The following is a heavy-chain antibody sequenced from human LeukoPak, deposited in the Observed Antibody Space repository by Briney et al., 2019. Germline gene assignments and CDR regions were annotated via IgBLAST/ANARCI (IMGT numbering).Heavy chain of an antibody. Sequence: GGSLRLSCAASGFTFSSYGMNWVRQAPGKGLEWVSYIRSSSSSIHYADSVKGRFTVSRDNAKNLLYLQMNSLRAEDTAVYYCAKEGWLQLDYWGQGTLVTVSS. D-gene: IGHD5-24*01. CDR1: GFTFSSYG. CDR2: IRSSSSSI. CDR3: AKEGWLQLDY. V-gene: IGHV3-48*01. J-gene: IGHJ4*02.